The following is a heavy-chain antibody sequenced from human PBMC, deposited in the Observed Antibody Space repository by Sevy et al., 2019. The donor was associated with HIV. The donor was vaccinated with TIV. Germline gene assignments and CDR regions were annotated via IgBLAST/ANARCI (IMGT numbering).Heavy chain of an antibody. CDR1: GFTFTNYA. CDR3: AKVLARGVAVAGTAWGMDV. J-gene: IGHJ6*02. CDR2: ISGSGGTT. Sequence: GGSLRLSCAASGFTFTNYAMNWVRQAPGKGLEWVSAISGSGGTTYYADSVQGRFTISRDKAKNTLYLQMNSLRAEDTAVYYCAKVLARGVAVAGTAWGMDVWGQWTTVTDSS. V-gene: IGHV3-23*01. D-gene: IGHD6-19*01.